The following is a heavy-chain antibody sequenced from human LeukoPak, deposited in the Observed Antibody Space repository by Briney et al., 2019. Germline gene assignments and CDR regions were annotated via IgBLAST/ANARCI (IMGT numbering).Heavy chain of an antibody. CDR3: AKVTYGSGTYGAFDY. CDR2: IRGSGTST. CDR1: GFTFSSYG. D-gene: IGHD3-10*01. Sequence: GGTLRLSCAGSGFTFSSYGMSWVRQAPGKGLEWVSCIRGSGTSTYYADSVKGRFTISRDNSKNTLYLQMNSLRAEDTAVYYCAKVTYGSGTYGAFDYWGQGTLVTVSS. V-gene: IGHV3-23*01. J-gene: IGHJ4*02.